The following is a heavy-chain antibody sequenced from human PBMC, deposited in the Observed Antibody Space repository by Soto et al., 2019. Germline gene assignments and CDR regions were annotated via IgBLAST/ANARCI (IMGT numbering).Heavy chain of an antibody. V-gene: IGHV4-61*01. CDR2: MYNSETT. CDR3: VRHYNRYLDV. D-gene: IGHD3-9*01. CDR1: DGSVNSGPYY. J-gene: IGHJ2*01. Sequence: SETLSLTCTVSDGSVNSGPYYWTWIRQPPGKGLEWIGYMYNSETTNYNPSLRSRLTISIDTSKNQLSLELSSVTAADTAVYFCVRHYNRYLDVWGRGTLVTVS.